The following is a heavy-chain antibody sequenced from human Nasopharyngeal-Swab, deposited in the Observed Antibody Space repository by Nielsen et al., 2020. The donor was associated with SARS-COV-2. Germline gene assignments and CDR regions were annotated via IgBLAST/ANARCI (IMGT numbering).Heavy chain of an antibody. D-gene: IGHD6-6*01. Sequence: GESLKISCAASGFTVSSNYMSWVRQAPGKGLEWVSVIYSGGSTYYADSVKGRFTISRDNSKNTLYLQVNSLRAEDTAVYYCARGSSGDYWGQGTLVTVSS. CDR1: GFTVSSNY. J-gene: IGHJ4*02. CDR2: IYSGGST. V-gene: IGHV3-53*01. CDR3: ARGSSGDY.